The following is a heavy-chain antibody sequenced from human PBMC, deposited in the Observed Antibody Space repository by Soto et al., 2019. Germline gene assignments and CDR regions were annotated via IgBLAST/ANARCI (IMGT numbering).Heavy chain of an antibody. CDR3: ARGNLSFYFDS. Sequence: QIQLVESGGVVVQPGGSLRLSCAASRFSFGSFGSHWVRQAPGKGLEWVAFISRDGTGVFYGDSVKGRFTLSRDNSRSTAYLQMTTLRDEDTALYYCARGNLSFYFDSGGQGTLVIVSS. V-gene: IGHV3-30*03. CDR1: RFSFGSFG. CDR2: ISRDGTGV. J-gene: IGHJ4*02.